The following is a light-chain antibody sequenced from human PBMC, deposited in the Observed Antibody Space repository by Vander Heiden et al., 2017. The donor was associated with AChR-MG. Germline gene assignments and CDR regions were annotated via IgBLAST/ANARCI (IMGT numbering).Light chain of an antibody. V-gene: IGLV2-11*01. J-gene: IGLJ3*02. CDR3: CAASPSFTWV. CDR2: CVS. CDR1: SSDVGGYDY. Sequence: SALPQPRSASASPGQSIIISCTCPSSDVGGYDYVSWFQQHTGKVPKLIIDCVSKRPSGVPDRFSGSKSGTTASLTISTLQAEDEADYYCCAASPSFTWVFGGGTKLTVL.